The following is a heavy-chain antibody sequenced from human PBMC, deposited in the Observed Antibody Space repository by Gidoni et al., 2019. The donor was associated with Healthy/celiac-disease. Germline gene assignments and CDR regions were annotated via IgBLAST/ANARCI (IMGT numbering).Heavy chain of an antibody. CDR1: GFTFSSYA. CDR3: AEDSSGYYFDAFDI. Sequence: EVPLLESGVGLLQPGGSLLLSSAASGFTFSSYAMSWVRQAPGKGLEWVSAISGSGGSTYYADSVKGRFTISRDNSKNTLYLQMNSLRAEDTAVYYCAEDSSGYYFDAFDIWGQGTMVTVSS. D-gene: IGHD3-22*01. CDR2: ISGSGGST. J-gene: IGHJ3*02. V-gene: IGHV3-23*01.